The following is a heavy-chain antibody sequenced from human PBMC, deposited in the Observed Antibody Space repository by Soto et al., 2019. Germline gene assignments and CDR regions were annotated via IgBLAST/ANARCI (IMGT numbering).Heavy chain of an antibody. J-gene: IGHJ4*02. Sequence: EVQLVESGGGLVQPGGSLRLSCAASGFTFSSYEMNWVRQAPGKGLEWVSYISSSGSTIYYADSVKGRFTISRVNAKNSLYLQMNSLRAKDTAVYYCARYAHRGSGWFGSPYGYFDYWGQGTLVTVSS. V-gene: IGHV3-48*03. D-gene: IGHD6-19*01. CDR1: GFTFSSYE. CDR3: ARYAHRGSGWFGSPYGYFDY. CDR2: ISSSGSTI.